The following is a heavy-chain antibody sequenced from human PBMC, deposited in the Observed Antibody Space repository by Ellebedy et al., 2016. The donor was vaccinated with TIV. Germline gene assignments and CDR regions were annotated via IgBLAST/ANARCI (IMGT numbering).Heavy chain of an antibody. Sequence: GGSLRLSXTTSGFTFSNYDMYWIRQSSSKGLEWVATVGTAGYTDYSVSVRGRFTISRDNAKNSLYLQMNSLRAEDTATYYCAREARGTVVTLSWGQGTVVTVSS. CDR2: VGTAGYT. J-gene: IGHJ4*02. CDR3: AREARGTVVTLS. D-gene: IGHD2-21*02. V-gene: IGHV3-13*01. CDR1: GFTFSNYD.